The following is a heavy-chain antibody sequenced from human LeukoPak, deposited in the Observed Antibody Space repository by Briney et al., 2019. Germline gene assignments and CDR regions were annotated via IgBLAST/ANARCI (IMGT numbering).Heavy chain of an antibody. D-gene: IGHD2-21*02. CDR1: GYTFTSYG. Sequence: ASVKVSCKASGYTFTSYGISWVRQAPGQGLEWMGWISAYNGNTNYAQKLQGRVTMTTDTSTSTAYVELRSLRSDDTAVYYCARDCGGDCYNPDFDYWGQGTLVTVSS. CDR3: ARDCGGDCYNPDFDY. V-gene: IGHV1-18*01. CDR2: ISAYNGNT. J-gene: IGHJ4*02.